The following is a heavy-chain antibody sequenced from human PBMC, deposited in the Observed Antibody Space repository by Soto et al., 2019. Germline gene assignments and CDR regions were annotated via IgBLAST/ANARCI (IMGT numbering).Heavy chain of an antibody. V-gene: IGHV1-69*13. CDR1: GGTFSEFT. CDR3: ARNGTQTGYSYGMDV. CDR2: IIPIFDTA. D-gene: IGHD1-1*01. Sequence: ASVKVSCKACGGTFSEFTINWVRQAPGQRLEWMGGIIPIFDTANYAEKFQGRVTITADESASTSFMEVSSLRSEDTAVYYCARNGTQTGYSYGMDVWGQGTMVTVSS. J-gene: IGHJ6*02.